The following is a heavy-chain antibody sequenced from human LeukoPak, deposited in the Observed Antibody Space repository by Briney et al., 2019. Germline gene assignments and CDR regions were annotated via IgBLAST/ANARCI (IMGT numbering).Heavy chain of an antibody. CDR2: INPNSGGT. D-gene: IGHD2-2*01. CDR1: GYTFTGYY. V-gene: IGHV1-2*02. J-gene: IGHJ6*03. CDR3: ARGNEDIVVVPAAPGYYMDV. Sequence: ASVKVSCKASGYTFTGYYMHWVRQAPGQGLEWMGWINPNSGGTNYAQKLQGRVTMTTDTSTSTAYMELRSLRSDDTAVYYCARGNEDIVVVPAAPGYYMDVWGKGTTVTVSS.